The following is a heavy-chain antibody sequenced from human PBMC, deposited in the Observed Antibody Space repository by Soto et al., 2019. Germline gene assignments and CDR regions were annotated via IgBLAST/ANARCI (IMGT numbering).Heavy chain of an antibody. CDR1: GGSFSGYY. CDR2: INHSGST. V-gene: IGHV4-34*01. CDR3: ARGKGPSYYYYYGMDV. Sequence: QVQLQQWGAGLLKPSETLSLTCDVYGGSFSGYYWSWIRQPPGKGLEWIGEINHSGSTNYNPSLKSRVTISVDTSKNQFSLKLSSVTAADTAVYYCARGKGPSYYYYYGMDVWGQGTTVTVSS. J-gene: IGHJ6*02.